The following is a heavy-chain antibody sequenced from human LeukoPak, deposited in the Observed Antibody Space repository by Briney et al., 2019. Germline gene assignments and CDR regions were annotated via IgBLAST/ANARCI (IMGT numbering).Heavy chain of an antibody. Sequence: ASVTVSCKASGNTFTGYYMHWVRQAPGQGLEWMGWINPNTGGTDTAQKFQGRVTMTRDTSISTAYMELSRLRSDDTAVYYCTRDHCTRTNCYEDYYYGMDVWGQGTPVTVSS. D-gene: IGHD2-2*01. CDR1: GNTFTGYY. CDR2: INPNTGGT. CDR3: TRDHCTRTNCYEDYYYGMDV. V-gene: IGHV1-2*02. J-gene: IGHJ6*02.